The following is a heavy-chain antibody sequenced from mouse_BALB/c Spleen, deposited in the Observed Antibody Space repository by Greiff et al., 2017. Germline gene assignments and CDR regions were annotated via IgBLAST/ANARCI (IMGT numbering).Heavy chain of an antibody. CDR2: ISSGGST. V-gene: IGHV5-6-5*01. D-gene: IGHD1-1*01. J-gene: IGHJ3*01. CDR3: ARGSNYYGSQGFAY. Sequence: DVMLVESGGGLVKPGGSLKLSCAASGFTFSSYAMSWVRQTPEKRLEWVASISSGGSTYYPDSVKGRFTISRDNARNILYLQMSSLRSEDTAMYYCARGSNYYGSQGFAYWGQGTLVTVSA. CDR1: GFTFSSYA.